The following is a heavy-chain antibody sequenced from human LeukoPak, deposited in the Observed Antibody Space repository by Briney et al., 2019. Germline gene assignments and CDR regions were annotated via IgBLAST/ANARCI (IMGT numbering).Heavy chain of an antibody. V-gene: IGHV1-46*01. CDR3: ARESSGYDFSDSKGDY. D-gene: IGHD5-12*01. CDR2: INPSGGST. CDR1: GYTFTGYY. Sequence: ASVKVSCKASGYTFTGYYMHWVRQAPGQGLEWMGIINPSGGSTNYAQKFQGRVTMTRDTSTSTVYMELSSLRSEDTAVYYCARESSGYDFSDSKGDYWGQGTLVTVSS. J-gene: IGHJ4*02.